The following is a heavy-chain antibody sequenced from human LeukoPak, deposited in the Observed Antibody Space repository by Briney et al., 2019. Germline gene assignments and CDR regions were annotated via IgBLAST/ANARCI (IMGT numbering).Heavy chain of an antibody. Sequence: GGSLRLSCAASGFTFSGYAMSWVRQAPGKGLEWVSGISGSGDGTDYADSVRGRFTISRDNSRNTLYLQMNSLRAEDTAVYYCGVRGVTGIGGFDFWGQGTLVTVSS. CDR1: GFTFSGYA. V-gene: IGHV3-23*01. CDR3: GVRGVTGIGGFDF. J-gene: IGHJ4*02. D-gene: IGHD3-10*01. CDR2: ISGSGDGT.